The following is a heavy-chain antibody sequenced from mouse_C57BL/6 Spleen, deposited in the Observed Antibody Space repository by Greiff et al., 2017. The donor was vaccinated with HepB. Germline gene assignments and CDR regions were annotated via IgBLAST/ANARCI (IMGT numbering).Heavy chain of an antibody. CDR3: ARKGNIYYDYDGDY. Sequence: EVKLMESGPGLVKPSQSLSLTCSVTGYSITSGYYWNWIRQFPGNKLEWMGYISYDGSNNYNPSLKNRISITRDTSKNQFFLKLNSVTTEDTATYYCARKGNIYYDYDGDYWGQGTSVTVSS. D-gene: IGHD2-4*01. CDR1: GYSITSGYY. J-gene: IGHJ4*01. CDR2: ISYDGSN. V-gene: IGHV3-6*01.